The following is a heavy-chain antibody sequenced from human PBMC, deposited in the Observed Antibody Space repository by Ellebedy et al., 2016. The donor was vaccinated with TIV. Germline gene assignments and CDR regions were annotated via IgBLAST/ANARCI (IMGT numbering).Heavy chain of an antibody. D-gene: IGHD6-13*01. CDR1: GFTFSNFG. CDR3: ARELAAAGFFDY. Sequence: GESLKISCAASGFTFSNFGMHWIRQAPGKGLEWVAFIRYDGSNKYYADSVKGRFTISRDNSKNTLYLQMNSLRAEDTAVFYCARELAAAGFFDYWGQGTLVTVSS. V-gene: IGHV3-30*02. CDR2: IRYDGSNK. J-gene: IGHJ4*02.